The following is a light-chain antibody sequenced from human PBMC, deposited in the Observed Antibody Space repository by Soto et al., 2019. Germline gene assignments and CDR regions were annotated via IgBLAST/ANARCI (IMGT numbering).Light chain of an antibody. CDR2: NNN. CDR1: STNIGNNA. J-gene: IGLJ1*01. CDR3: AAWDDSLNGDV. Sequence: QSVLTQPPSASGTPGQRVTISCSGTSTNIGNNAVNWYQQLPGTAPKLLIYNNNQRPSGVPDRFSASKSGTSASLAISGRQSDDEADDYCAAWDDSLNGDVFGTGTKVTVL. V-gene: IGLV1-44*01.